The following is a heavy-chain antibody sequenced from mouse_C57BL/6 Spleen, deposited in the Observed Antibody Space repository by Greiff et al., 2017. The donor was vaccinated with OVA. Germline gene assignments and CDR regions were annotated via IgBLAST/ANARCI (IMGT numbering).Heavy chain of an antibody. CDR3: TTPIFY. D-gene: IGHD6-5*01. CDR1: GFNIKDDY. V-gene: IGHV14-4*01. Sequence: EVKLMESGAELVRPGASVKLSCTASGFNIKDDYMHWVKQRPEQGLEWIGWIDPENGDTEYASKFQGKATITADTSSNTAYLQLSSLTSEDTAVYYCTTPIFYWGQGTLVTVSA. J-gene: IGHJ3*01. CDR2: IDPENGDT.